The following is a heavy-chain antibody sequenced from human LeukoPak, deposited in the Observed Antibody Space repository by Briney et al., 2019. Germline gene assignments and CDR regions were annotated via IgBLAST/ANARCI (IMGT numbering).Heavy chain of an antibody. V-gene: IGHV1-8*01. J-gene: IGHJ5*02. CDR3: ARAWWELLPATNWFDP. Sequence: ASVKVSCKASGYTFTSYDINWVRQATGQGLEWKGWMNPNSGNTGYAQKFQGRVTMTRNTPISTAYMELSSLRSEDTAVYYCARAWWELLPATNWFDPWGQGTLVTVSS. D-gene: IGHD2-15*01. CDR1: GYTFTSYD. CDR2: MNPNSGNT.